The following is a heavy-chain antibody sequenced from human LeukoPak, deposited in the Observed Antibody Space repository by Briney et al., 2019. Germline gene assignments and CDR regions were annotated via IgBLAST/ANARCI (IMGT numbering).Heavy chain of an antibody. Sequence: GRSLRLSCAAPGFTFSSYAMHWVRQAPGKGLEWVAVISYDGSNKYYADSVKGRFTISRDNSKNTLYLQMNSLRAEDTAVYYCARASRWLAWGQGTLVTVSS. CDR3: ARASRWLA. J-gene: IGHJ5*02. D-gene: IGHD6-19*01. CDR1: GFTFSSYA. CDR2: ISYDGSNK. V-gene: IGHV3-30-3*01.